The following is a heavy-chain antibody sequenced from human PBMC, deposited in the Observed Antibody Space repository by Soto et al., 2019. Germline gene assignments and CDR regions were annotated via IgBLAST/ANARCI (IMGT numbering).Heavy chain of an antibody. D-gene: IGHD1-26*01. J-gene: IGHJ5*02. CDR2: IHYSGTT. CDR1: GGSISSANYY. CDR3: ARGLPGEYPLDS. V-gene: IGHV4-31*03. Sequence: SETLSLTCIVSGGSISSANYYWSWIRQHPGKGLEWMGYIHYSGTTYYNASLTSRLAISVDTFRNQFSLNLTSVTAADTAVFFCARGLPGEYPLDSWGQGTLVTVSS.